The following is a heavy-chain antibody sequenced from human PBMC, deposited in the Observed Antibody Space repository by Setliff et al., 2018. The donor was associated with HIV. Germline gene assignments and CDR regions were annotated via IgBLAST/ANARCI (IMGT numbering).Heavy chain of an antibody. J-gene: IGHJ3*02. Sequence: ASVKVSCKASGYTFTSYVMHWVRQAPGQGLEWMGWISAYNGNTNYAQKLQGRVTVTTDTSTSTAYMELRSLRSDDTAVYYCARDRGVYCISSSCYSPVDAFDIWGQGTMVTVSS. CDR1: GYTFTSYV. V-gene: IGHV1-18*01. D-gene: IGHD2-2*01. CDR3: ARDRGVYCISSSCYSPVDAFDI. CDR2: ISAYNGNT.